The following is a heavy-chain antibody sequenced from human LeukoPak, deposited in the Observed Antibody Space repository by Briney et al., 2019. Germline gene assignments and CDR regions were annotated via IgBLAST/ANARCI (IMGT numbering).Heavy chain of an antibody. CDR2: ISAYNGNT. CDR3: ARIAAAGITFDY. V-gene: IGHV1-18*01. J-gene: IGHJ4*02. Sequence: ASLKVSCKASGYTFTSYGISWVRQAPGQGLEWTGWISAYNGNTNYAQKLQGRVTMTTDTSTSTAYMELRSLRSDDTAVYYCARIAAAGITFDYWGQGTLVTVSS. D-gene: IGHD6-13*01. CDR1: GYTFTSYG.